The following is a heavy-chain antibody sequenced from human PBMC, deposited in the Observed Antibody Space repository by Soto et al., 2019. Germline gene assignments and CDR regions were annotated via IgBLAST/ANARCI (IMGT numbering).Heavy chain of an antibody. V-gene: IGHV1-58*01. CDR2: IVVGSGNT. J-gene: IGHJ3*02. D-gene: IGHD3-22*01. CDR3: AADHYDSSGYYLGYDAFDI. Sequence: SVKVSCKASGFAFTSSAVQWVRQARGQRLEWIGWIVVGSGNTNYAQKFQERVTITRDMSTSTAYMELSSLRSEDTAVYYCAADHYDSSGYYLGYDAFDIWGQGTMVTVSS. CDR1: GFAFTSSA.